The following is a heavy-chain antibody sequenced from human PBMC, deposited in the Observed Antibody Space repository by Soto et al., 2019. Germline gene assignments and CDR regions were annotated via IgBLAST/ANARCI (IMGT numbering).Heavy chain of an antibody. V-gene: IGHV5-51*01. J-gene: IGHJ5*02. Sequence: LNISCKGSGYTFTNFWIGWVRQMPGKGLEWLGIIYPGDSDTRYSPSFQGQVTISADKSISTAYLQWSSLKASDTAMFFLSKHLGGLYPRPTTGYNRFDPRGQGTLVTVSS. D-gene: IGHD3-16*01. CDR2: IYPGDSDT. CDR3: SKHLGGLYPRPTTGYNRFDP. CDR1: GYTFTNFW.